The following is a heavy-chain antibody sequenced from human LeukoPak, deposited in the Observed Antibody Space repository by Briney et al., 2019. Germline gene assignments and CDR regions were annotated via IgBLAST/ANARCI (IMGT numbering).Heavy chain of an antibody. CDR3: ARDRQCSGGSCYYYYYYGMDV. V-gene: IGHV1-2*02. D-gene: IGHD2-15*01. CDR1: GYTFTGYY. CDR2: INPNSGGT. J-gene: IGHJ6*02. Sequence: GASVNVSCKASGYTFTGYYMHWVRQAPGQGLEWVGWINPNSGGTNYAQKFQGRVTMTRDTSISTAYMELSRLRSDDTAVYYCARDRQCSGGSCYYYYYYGMDVWGQGTTVTVSS.